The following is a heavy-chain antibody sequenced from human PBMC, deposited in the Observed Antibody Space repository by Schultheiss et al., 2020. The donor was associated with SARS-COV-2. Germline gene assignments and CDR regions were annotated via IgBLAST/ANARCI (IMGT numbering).Heavy chain of an antibody. CDR3: ARVPIRYFDWTVRNFDP. Sequence: GGSLRLSCAASGFTFSSYSMNWVRQAPGKGLEWVSSISSSSSYIYYADSVKGRFTISRDNAKNSLYLQMNSLRAEDTAVYYCARVPIRYFDWTVRNFDPWGQGTLVTVSS. J-gene: IGHJ5*02. CDR2: ISSSSSYI. CDR1: GFTFSSYS. V-gene: IGHV3-21*01. D-gene: IGHD3-9*01.